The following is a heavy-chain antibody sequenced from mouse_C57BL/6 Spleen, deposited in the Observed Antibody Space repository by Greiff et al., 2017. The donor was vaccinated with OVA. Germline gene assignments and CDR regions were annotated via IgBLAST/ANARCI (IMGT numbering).Heavy chain of an antibody. Sequence: QVQLQQSGAELVRPGASVTLSCKASGYTFTDYEMHWVKQTPVHGLEWIGAIDPETGGTAYNQKFKGKAILTADKSSSTAYMELRSLTSEDSADYYCTRHYGGDFDYWGQGTTLTVSS. CDR2: IDPETGGT. CDR1: GYTFTDYE. D-gene: IGHD1-1*01. V-gene: IGHV1-15*01. CDR3: TRHYGGDFDY. J-gene: IGHJ2*01.